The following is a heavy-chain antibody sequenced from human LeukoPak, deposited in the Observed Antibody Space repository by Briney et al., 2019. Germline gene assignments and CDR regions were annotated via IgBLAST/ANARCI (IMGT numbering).Heavy chain of an antibody. CDR3: ARLYGDYYYYMDA. V-gene: IGHV4-59*08. J-gene: IGHJ6*03. CDR2: IYYSGST. D-gene: IGHD4-17*01. CDR1: GGSISSYY. Sequence: SETLSLTCTVSGGSISSYYWSWIRQPPGKGLGWIGYIYYSGSTNYNPSLKSRVTISVDTSKNQFSLKLNSVTAADTAVYYCARLYGDYYYYMDAWGKGTTVTISS.